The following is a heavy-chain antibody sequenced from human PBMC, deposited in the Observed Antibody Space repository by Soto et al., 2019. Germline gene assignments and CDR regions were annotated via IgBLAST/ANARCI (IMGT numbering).Heavy chain of an antibody. Sequence: GGSLRLSCAASGFTFSGYAMSWVRQAPGKGLEWVSAISGSGASTYYADSVKGRFTFSRDNSNNTLFRRRDSLRAEHTAIYYCARCITPWDYYAMDVWGQGTTVTVSS. CDR2: ISGSGAST. D-gene: IGHD1-26*01. CDR1: GFTFSGYA. V-gene: IGHV3-23*01. CDR3: ARCITPWDYYAMDV. J-gene: IGHJ6*02.